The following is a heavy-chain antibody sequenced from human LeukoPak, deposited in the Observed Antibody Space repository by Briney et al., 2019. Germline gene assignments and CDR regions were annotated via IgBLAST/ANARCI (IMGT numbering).Heavy chain of an antibody. CDR1: GGYISSSF. J-gene: IGHJ5*02. CDR3: ARLWRPHDYDNWFDH. V-gene: IGHV4-59*13. D-gene: IGHD4-17*01. Sequence: PSETLSLNCTVSGGYISSSFWTWIRQAPGKGLELIGFTYDGGRGNYKPSLRSRVDISLDTSSNRYSLRLTSVTAADTGVYYCARLWRPHDYDNWFDHWGQGILVTVSS. CDR2: TYDGGRG.